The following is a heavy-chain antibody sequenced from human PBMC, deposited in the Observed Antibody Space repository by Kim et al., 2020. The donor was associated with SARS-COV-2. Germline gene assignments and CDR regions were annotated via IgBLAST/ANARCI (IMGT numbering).Heavy chain of an antibody. CDR3: ARRQPHVDTCFFDF. Sequence: SETLSLTCTVSDDSITSSSYYWGWIRQPPGKGLDWIGNVYYSGSTYYKPSLQSRVTISLDTSKKQISLKLRSVTAADTAVYFCARRQPHVDTCFFDFWG. CDR2: VYYSGST. J-gene: IGHJ4*01. V-gene: IGHV4-39*01. CDR1: DDSITSSSYY. D-gene: IGHD5-18*01.